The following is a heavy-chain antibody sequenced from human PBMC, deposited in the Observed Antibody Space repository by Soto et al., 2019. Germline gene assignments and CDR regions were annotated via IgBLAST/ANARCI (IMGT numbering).Heavy chain of an antibody. J-gene: IGHJ6*02. Sequence: SETLSLTCTVSGGSISSGDYYWSWIRQPPGKGLEWIGYIYYSGSTYYNPSLKGRVTISVDTSKNQFSLKLSSVTAADTAVYYCARVGWEKYSSSWYSFEGLLYYYYGMDVWGQGTTVTVSS. V-gene: IGHV4-30-4*01. CDR3: ARVGWEKYSSSWYSFEGLLYYYYGMDV. CDR1: GGSISSGDYY. CDR2: IYYSGST. D-gene: IGHD6-13*01.